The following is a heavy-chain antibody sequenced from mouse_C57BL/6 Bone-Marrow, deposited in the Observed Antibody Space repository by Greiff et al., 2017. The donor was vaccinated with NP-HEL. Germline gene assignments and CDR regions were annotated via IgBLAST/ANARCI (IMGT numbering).Heavy chain of an antibody. D-gene: IGHD1-1*01. CDR2: IHPNSGST. CDR1: GYTFTSYW. J-gene: IGHJ2*01. CDR3: ARKDYYYGSFFFDY. Sequence: QVQLQQPGAELVKPGASVKLSCKASGYTFTSYWMHWVKQRPGQGLEWIGMIHPNSGSTNYNEKFKSKATLTVDKSSSTAYMQLRSLTSEDSAVYYCARKDYYYGSFFFDYWGQGTTLTVSS. V-gene: IGHV1-64*01.